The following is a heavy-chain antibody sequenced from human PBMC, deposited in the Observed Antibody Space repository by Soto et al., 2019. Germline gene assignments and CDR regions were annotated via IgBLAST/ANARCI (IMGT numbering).Heavy chain of an antibody. CDR3: ARHRGHYYFDY. CDR1: GGSISSYY. D-gene: IGHD2-21*02. CDR2: IYYSGST. Sequence: SETLSLTCTVSGGSISSYYWSWIRQPPGKGLEWIGYIYYSGSTNYNPSLKSRVTISVDTSKNQFSLKLSSVTAADTAVYYCARHRGHYYFDYWGQGTLVTVSS. J-gene: IGHJ4*02. V-gene: IGHV4-59*08.